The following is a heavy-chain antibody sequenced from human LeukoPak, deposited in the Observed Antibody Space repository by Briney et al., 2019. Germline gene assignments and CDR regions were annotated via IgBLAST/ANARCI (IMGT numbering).Heavy chain of an antibody. CDR1: GFTFSSYS. V-gene: IGHV3-48*01. D-gene: IGHD6-19*01. Sequence: PGGSLRGSCAASGFTFSSYSMNWVRQAPGKGLEWISYISSSSSTIYYADSVKGRFTISRDNAKNSLYLQMNSLRAEDTAVYYCAVSYSSGWGAFDYWGQGTLVTVSS. CDR2: ISSSSSTI. J-gene: IGHJ4*02. CDR3: AVSYSSGWGAFDY.